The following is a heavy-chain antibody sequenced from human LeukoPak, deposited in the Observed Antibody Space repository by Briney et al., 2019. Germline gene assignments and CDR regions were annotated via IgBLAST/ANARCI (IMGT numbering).Heavy chain of an antibody. CDR3: ARHLDYYGSGSYEY. V-gene: IGHV4-59*08. Sequence: PSETLSLTCSVSGGSINSGYWSWIRQPPGKGLEWIGYIHYSGSTDYNPSLKSRVTMSVDTSKNQFSLNLSSVTAADTAVYYCARHLDYYGSGSYEYWGQGTLVTVSS. CDR2: IHYSGST. CDR1: GGSINSGY. D-gene: IGHD3-10*01. J-gene: IGHJ4*02.